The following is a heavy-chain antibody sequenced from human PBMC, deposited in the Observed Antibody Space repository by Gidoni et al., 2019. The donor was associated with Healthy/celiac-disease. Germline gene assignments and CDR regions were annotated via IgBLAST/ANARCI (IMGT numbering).Heavy chain of an antibody. CDR3: ARDHSGSTSYYYYGMDV. D-gene: IGHD2-21*01. CDR1: GFTVSSHY. Sequence: EVRLVESGGGLIQPGGSLRLSCAASGFTVSSHYMSWVRQAPGKGLEWVSVIYSGGSTYYADSVKGRFTISRDNSKNTLYLQMNSLRAEDTAVYYCARDHSGSTSYYYYGMDVWGQGTTVTVSS. V-gene: IGHV3-53*01. CDR2: IYSGGST. J-gene: IGHJ6*02.